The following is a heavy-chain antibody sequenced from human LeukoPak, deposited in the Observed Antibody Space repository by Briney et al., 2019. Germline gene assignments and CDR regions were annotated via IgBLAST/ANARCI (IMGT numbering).Heavy chain of an antibody. CDR3: ASRGGPLDGFDI. D-gene: IGHD3-16*01. CDR2: IIPIFGTA. Sequence: SVKVSCKASGGTFSSYAISWVRQAPGQGLEWMGRIIPIFGTANYAPKFQGRVTITTDESSSTAYMELSSLRSEDTAVYYCASRGGPLDGFDIWGQGTMVTVSS. CDR1: GGTFSSYA. J-gene: IGHJ3*02. V-gene: IGHV1-69*05.